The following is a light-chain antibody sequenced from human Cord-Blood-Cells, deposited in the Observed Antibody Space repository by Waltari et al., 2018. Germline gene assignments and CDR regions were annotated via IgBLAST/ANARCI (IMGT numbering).Light chain of an antibody. V-gene: IGLV2-8*01. CDR2: EVS. CDR1: SSDVGGYNY. J-gene: IGLJ1*01. Sequence: QSALTQPPSASGSPGQSVTISCTGTSSDVGGYNYVSWYPQHPGKAPELMIYEVSKRPSGFPDRFSGSKSGNTAALTVSGLQAEDEADYYCSSYAGSNNFVFGTGTKVTVL. CDR3: SSYAGSNNFV.